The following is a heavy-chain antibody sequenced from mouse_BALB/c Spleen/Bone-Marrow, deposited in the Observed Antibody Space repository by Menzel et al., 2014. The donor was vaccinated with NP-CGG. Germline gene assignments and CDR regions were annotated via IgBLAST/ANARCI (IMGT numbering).Heavy chain of an antibody. CDR1: GFSLTSYG. Sequence: VQLQESGPGLVAPSQSLSITCTVSGFSLTSYGVHWVRQPPGKGLEWLGVIWAGGSTNYNSALMSRLSISKDNSKSQVFLRMNSLQTDDTAMYYCASLYLFAYWGQGTLVTVSA. V-gene: IGHV2-9*02. CDR3: ASLYLFAY. CDR2: IWAGGST. D-gene: IGHD5-1-1*01. J-gene: IGHJ3*01.